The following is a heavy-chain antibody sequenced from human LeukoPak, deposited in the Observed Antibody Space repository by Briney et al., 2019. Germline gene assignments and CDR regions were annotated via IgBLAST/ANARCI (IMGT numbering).Heavy chain of an antibody. CDR3: ARGSPSEGFAD. V-gene: IGHV3-21*01. CDR2: ISSSSSYI. J-gene: IGHJ4*02. D-gene: IGHD1-26*01. CDR1: GFTFSSYS. Sequence: GGSLRLSCAASGFTFSSYSMNWVRQAPGKGLEWVSSISSSSSYIYYADSVKGRFTISRDNAKNSLYLQMNSLRAEDTAVYYCARGSPSEGFADWGQGTLVTVPS.